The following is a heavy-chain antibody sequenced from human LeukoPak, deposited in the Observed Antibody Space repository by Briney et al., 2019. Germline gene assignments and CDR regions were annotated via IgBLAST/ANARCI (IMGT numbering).Heavy chain of an antibody. CDR1: GGSISSGGYH. CDR3: ARARIAAPSYYFDF. D-gene: IGHD6-13*01. J-gene: IGHJ4*02. V-gene: IGHV4-31*03. Sequence: SETLSLTCTVSGGSISSGGYHWSWIRQHPGKALGGFGYIYYSGSTYYNPSLKSRVTISVDRSKNQFSLRLSSVTAADTAVYYCARARIAAPSYYFDFWGQGTLVTVSS. CDR2: IYYSGST.